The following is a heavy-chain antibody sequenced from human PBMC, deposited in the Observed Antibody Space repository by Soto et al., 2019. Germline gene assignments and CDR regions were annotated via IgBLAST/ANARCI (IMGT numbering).Heavy chain of an antibody. D-gene: IGHD3-10*01. V-gene: IGHV1-69*12. CDR2: IIPIFGTP. CDR1: GGTFSSYA. J-gene: IGHJ4*02. CDR3: ERSAGGATLVY. Sequence: QVQLVQSGAEVKKPGSSVKVSCKASGGTFSSYAISWVRQAPGQGLEWMGGIIPIFGTPNYAQKFQGKVTXIXXESTCTAYVELSSLRSEDTAVNYCERSAGGATLVYWGQGTLVTVSS.